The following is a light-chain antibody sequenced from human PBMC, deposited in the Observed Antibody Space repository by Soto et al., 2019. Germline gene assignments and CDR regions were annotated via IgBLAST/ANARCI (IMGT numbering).Light chain of an antibody. V-gene: IGKV3-20*01. Sequence: EILLTQSPGTLSLSPGERATLSCRASKSFNSIYLACYQQKPGQATRLLIYVASSRATGIPDRFSGSGSGTDFTLTISRLEPEDFEVYYCQLSQQRSDWQTITFGHGTRLEIK. J-gene: IGKJ5*01. CDR3: QLSQQRSDWQTIT. CDR1: KSFNSIY. CDR2: VAS.